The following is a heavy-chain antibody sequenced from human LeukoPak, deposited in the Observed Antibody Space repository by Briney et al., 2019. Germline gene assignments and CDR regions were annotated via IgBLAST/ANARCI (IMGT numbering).Heavy chain of an antibody. CDR2: MNPNSGNT. D-gene: IGHD6-19*01. CDR1: GYTFTSYD. J-gene: IGHJ3*02. V-gene: IGHV1-8*01. Sequence: ASVKVSCKASGYTFTSYDINWVRQATGQGLEWMGWMNPNSGNTGYAQKFQGRVTMTRNTSISTAYMELSSLRSEDTAVYYCARVSSIAVAGREAFDIWGQGTMVTVSS. CDR3: ARVSSIAVAGREAFDI.